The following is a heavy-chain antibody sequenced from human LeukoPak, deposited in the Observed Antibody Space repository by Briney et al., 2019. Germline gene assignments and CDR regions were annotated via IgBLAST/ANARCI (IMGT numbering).Heavy chain of an antibody. CDR1: GGTFSSYA. D-gene: IGHD3-16*01. V-gene: IGHV1-69*05. Sequence: SVKVSCKASGGTFSSYAISWVRQAPGQGLEWMGGIIPIFGTANYAQKFQGRVTTTTDETTSTAYMMLSSLRSEDTAVYCCAWGRYGLRGSFDYWGQGTLVSVSS. CDR2: IIPIFGTA. J-gene: IGHJ4*02. CDR3: AWGRYGLRGSFDY.